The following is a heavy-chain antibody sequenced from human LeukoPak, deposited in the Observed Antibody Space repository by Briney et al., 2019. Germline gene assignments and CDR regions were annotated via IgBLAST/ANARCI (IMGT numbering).Heavy chain of an antibody. CDR3: ARMNYVSSGWGAPFDY. Sequence: QAGGSLRLSCAASGFTFSSYWMSWVRQAPGKGLEWVANIKRDGSEKYYVDSVKGRFTISRDNAKNSLYLQMNSLRAEDTAVYYCARMNYVSSGWGAPFDYWGQGTLVTVSS. J-gene: IGHJ4*02. D-gene: IGHD1-7*01. CDR2: IKRDGSEK. CDR1: GFTFSSYW. V-gene: IGHV3-7*01.